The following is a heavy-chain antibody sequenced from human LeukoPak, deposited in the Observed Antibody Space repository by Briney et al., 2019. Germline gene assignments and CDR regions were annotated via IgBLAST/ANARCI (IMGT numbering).Heavy chain of an antibody. V-gene: IGHV3-23*01. Sequence: GGSLRLSCAASGFTFSSYAMSWVRQAPGKGLEWVSAISGSGGSTNYADSVKGRFTISRDNSKNTLYLQLNSLRAEDTAVYYCAKGCRGSGGSCSLCWYFDLWGRGTLVTVSS. CDR3: AKGCRGSGGSCSLCWYFDL. CDR2: ISGSGGST. CDR1: GFTFSSYA. J-gene: IGHJ2*01. D-gene: IGHD2-15*01.